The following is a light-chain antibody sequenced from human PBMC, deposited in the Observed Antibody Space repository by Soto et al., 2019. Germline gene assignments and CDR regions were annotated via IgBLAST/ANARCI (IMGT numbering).Light chain of an antibody. V-gene: IGLV2-11*01. J-gene: IGLJ2*01. CDR3: CSYAGGYTHAV. CDR1: SSDVGTYNY. Sequence: QSALTQPRSVSGPPGQSVSIYCSGTSSDVGTYNYVSWYQQHPGKATKLMIYDVSKRPSGVPDRFSGSKSGNTASLTISGLQAEDEADYYCCSYAGGYTHAVFGGGTKLTVL. CDR2: DVS.